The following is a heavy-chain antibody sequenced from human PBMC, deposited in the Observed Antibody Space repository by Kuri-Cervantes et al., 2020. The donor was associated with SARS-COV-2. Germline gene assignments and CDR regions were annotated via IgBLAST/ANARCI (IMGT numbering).Heavy chain of an antibody. V-gene: IGHV1-69*10. CDR3: ARGHVGYSSSSVYYYYMDV. CDR1: GGTFSSYA. J-gene: IGHJ6*03. CDR2: IIPIFGIA. Sequence: SVKVSCKASGGTFSSYAISWVRQAPGQGLEWMGGIIPIFGIANYAQKFQGRVTMTRNTSISTAYMELSSLRSEDTAVYYCARGHVGYSSSSVYYYYMDVWGKGNTVTVSS. D-gene: IGHD6-6*01.